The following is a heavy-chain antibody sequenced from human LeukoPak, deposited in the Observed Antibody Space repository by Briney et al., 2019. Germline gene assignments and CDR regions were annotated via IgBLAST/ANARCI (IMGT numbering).Heavy chain of an antibody. CDR1: GFTFSSYA. J-gene: IGHJ3*02. CDR2: ISGSGGST. CDR3: AKAQYSTSDAFDI. V-gene: IGHV3-23*01. D-gene: IGHD6-6*01. Sequence: GGSLRLSCAASGFTFSSYAMSWVRQAPGKGLEWVSAISGSGGSTYYADSVKGRLTISRDNSKNTLYLQMNSLRAEDTAVYYCAKAQYSTSDAFDIWGQGTMVTVSS.